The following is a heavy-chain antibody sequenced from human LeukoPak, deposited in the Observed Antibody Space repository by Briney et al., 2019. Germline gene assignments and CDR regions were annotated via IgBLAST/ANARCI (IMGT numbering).Heavy chain of an antibody. J-gene: IGHJ6*03. CDR1: GGSISSGGYY. V-gene: IGHV4-39*07. CDR2: INHSGST. Sequence: SETLSLTCTVSGGSISSGGYYWSWIRQPPGKGLEWIGEINHSGSTNYNPSLKSRVTISVDTSKIQFSLKLSSVTAADTAVYYCARLRRVVVIVPNVYYYYYMDVWGKGTTVTVSS. CDR3: ARLRRVVVIVPNVYYYYYMDV. D-gene: IGHD2-21*01.